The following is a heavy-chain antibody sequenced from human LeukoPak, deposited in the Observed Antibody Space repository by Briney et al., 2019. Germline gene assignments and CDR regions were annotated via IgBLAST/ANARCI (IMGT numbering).Heavy chain of an antibody. Sequence: PGGSLRLSCAASGFTFSSYAMSWVRQAPGKGLEWVSAISGSGGSTYYADSVKGRFTISRDNSKNTLYLQMNSLRAEDTAVYYCANRAPIAVAAFYYYYGMDVWGQGTTVTVSS. CDR1: GFTFSSYA. CDR3: ANRAPIAVAAFYYYYGMDV. D-gene: IGHD6-19*01. J-gene: IGHJ6*02. V-gene: IGHV3-23*01. CDR2: ISGSGGST.